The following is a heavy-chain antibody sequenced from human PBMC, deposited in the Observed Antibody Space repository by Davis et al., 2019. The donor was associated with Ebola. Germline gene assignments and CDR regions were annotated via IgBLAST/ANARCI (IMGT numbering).Heavy chain of an antibody. V-gene: IGHV3-9*01. D-gene: IGHD6-13*01. CDR1: GFTFDDYA. J-gene: IGHJ4*02. CDR2: ISWNSGSI. Sequence: PGGSLRLSCAASGFTFDDYAMHWVRQAPGKGLEWVSGISWNSGSIGYADSVKGRFTISRDNAKNSLYLQMNSLRAEDTALYYCAKALTDSSSWYTVEIFDYWGQGTLVTVSS. CDR3: AKALTDSSSWYTVEIFDY.